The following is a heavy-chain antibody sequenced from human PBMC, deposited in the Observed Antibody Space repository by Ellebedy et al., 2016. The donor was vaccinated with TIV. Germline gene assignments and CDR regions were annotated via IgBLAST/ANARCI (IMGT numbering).Heavy chain of an antibody. D-gene: IGHD3-22*01. Sequence: GGSLRLSCAASGFTFDDYTMHWVRQAPGKGLEWVSLISWDGGSTYYADSVKGRFTISRDNAKNSLYLQMNSLRAEDTAVYYCARVGYYDIIDYWGQGTLVTVSS. CDR2: ISWDGGST. CDR1: GFTFDDYT. J-gene: IGHJ4*02. V-gene: IGHV3-43*01. CDR3: ARVGYYDIIDY.